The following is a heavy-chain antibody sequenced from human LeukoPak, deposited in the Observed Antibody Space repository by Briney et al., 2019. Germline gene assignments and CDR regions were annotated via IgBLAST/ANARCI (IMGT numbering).Heavy chain of an antibody. CDR3: AKDMQTWPRFPDY. D-gene: IGHD5-12*01. J-gene: IGHJ4*02. CDR1: GFSFSNYA. Sequence: GGSLRLSCGTSGFSFSNYAMTWVRQAPGKGLEWVSGISDSGSTAFYADSVKGRFTSSRDNPKNTLYLQINSLRAEDTAVYYCAKDMQTWPRFPDYWGQGTLVTVSS. V-gene: IGHV3-23*01. CDR2: ISDSGSTA.